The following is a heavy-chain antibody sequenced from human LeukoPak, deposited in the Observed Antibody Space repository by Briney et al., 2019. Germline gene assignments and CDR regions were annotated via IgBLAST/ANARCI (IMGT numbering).Heavy chain of an antibody. CDR2: INPSGGST. V-gene: IGHV1-46*01. Sequence: GASVKVSCKASGYTFTSYYMHWVRQAPGQGLEWMGIINPSGGSTSYAQKFQGRVTITRNTSISTAYMELSSLRSEDTTVYYCARGYGSSSATSDYWGQGTLVTVSS. CDR3: ARGYGSSSATSDY. J-gene: IGHJ4*02. D-gene: IGHD6-6*01. CDR1: GYTFTSYY.